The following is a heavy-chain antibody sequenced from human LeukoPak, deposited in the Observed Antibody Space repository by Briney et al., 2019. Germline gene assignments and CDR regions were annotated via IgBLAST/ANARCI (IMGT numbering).Heavy chain of an antibody. CDR1: GGTFSSDA. CDR2: IIPFLGIV. V-gene: IGHV1-69*04. CDR3: ARDTAVASRTNWFDP. D-gene: IGHD6-19*01. J-gene: IGHJ5*02. Sequence: GASVKVSCKVSGGTFSSDAISWVRQAPGQGLEWMGRIIPFLGIVDYAQKFQGGVTISADKSTSTAYMEMSSLRSEDTAAYYCARDTAVASRTNWFDPWGQGTLVTVSS.